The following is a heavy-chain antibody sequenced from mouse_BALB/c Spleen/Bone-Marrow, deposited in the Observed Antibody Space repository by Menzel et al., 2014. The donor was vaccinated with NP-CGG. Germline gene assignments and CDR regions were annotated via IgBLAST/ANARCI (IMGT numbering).Heavy chain of an antibody. CDR2: IYPGSGST. J-gene: IGHJ2*01. CDR1: GYTFTSYW. V-gene: IGHV1S22*01. Sequence: LQQSGSELVRPGASVKLSCKASGYTFTSYWMHWVKQRPGQGLEWIGNIYPGSGSTNYDEKFKGKATLTVDTSSSTAYMQLSSLTSEDSAVYYCTNHYFDYWGQGTTLTVSS. CDR3: TNHYFDY.